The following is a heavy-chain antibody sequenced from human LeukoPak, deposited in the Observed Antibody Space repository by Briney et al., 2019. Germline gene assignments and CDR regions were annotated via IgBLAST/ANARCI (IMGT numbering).Heavy chain of an antibody. CDR2: IYYSGNS. D-gene: IGHD2-2*01. CDR1: GGSFSSSNYF. Sequence: PSETLSLTCTVSGGSFSSSNYFWVWIRQSPGKGLEWIGSIYYSGNSYYNPSLKSRVTISVDTSKNHFSLKLRSVMAADTAVYYCARHGNVVVVPAAKGFDYWGQGTQVTVSS. CDR3: ARHGNVVVVPAAKGFDY. J-gene: IGHJ4*02. V-gene: IGHV4-39*01.